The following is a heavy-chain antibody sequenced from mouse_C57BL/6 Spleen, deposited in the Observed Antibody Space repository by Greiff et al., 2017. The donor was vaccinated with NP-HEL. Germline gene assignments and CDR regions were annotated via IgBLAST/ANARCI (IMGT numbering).Heavy chain of an antibody. Sequence: VKLMESGPGLVQPSQSLSITCTVSGFSLTSYGVHWVRQSPGKGLEWLGVIWSGGSTDYNAAFISRLSISKDNSKSQVFFKMNSLQADDTAIYYCARTTMMVTSYAMDYWGQGTSVTVSS. D-gene: IGHD2-3*01. CDR2: IWSGGST. CDR1: GFSLTSYG. CDR3: ARTTMMVTSYAMDY. J-gene: IGHJ4*01. V-gene: IGHV2-2*01.